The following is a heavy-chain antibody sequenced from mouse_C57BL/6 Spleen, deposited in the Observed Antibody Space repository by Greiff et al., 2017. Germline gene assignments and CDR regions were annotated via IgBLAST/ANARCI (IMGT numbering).Heavy chain of an antibody. V-gene: IGHV5-4*03. CDR2: ISDGGSYT. Sequence: EVMLVESGGGLVKPGGSLKLSCAASGFTFSSYAMSWVRQTPEKRLEWVATISDGGSYTYYPDNVKGRFTISRDNAKNNLYLQMSHLKSEDTAMYYCARGTTVVATRRWYFDYWGQGTTLTVSS. D-gene: IGHD1-1*01. CDR3: ARGTTVVATRRWYFDY. CDR1: GFTFSSYA. J-gene: IGHJ2*01.